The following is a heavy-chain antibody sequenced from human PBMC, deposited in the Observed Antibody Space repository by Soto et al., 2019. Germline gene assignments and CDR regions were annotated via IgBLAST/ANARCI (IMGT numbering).Heavy chain of an antibody. V-gene: IGHV3-23*01. CDR2: ISGSGGST. Sequence: LSLTCAASGFTFSSYAMSWVRQAPGKGLEWVSAISGSGGSTYYADSVKGRFTISRDNSKNTLYLQMNSLRAEDTAVYYCAKGPTGGSIFGVVIMIDYWGQGTLVTVSS. D-gene: IGHD3-3*01. J-gene: IGHJ4*02. CDR1: GFTFSSYA. CDR3: AKGPTGGSIFGVVIMIDY.